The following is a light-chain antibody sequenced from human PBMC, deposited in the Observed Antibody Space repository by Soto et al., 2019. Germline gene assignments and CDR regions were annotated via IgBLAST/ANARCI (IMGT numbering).Light chain of an antibody. CDR2: DAS. CDR3: QQRSDWPAWT. Sequence: EIVLTQSPATLSLSPGERATLSCRASQSVSSSIAWYQQKPGLPPRLLIYDASNKASGIPARFSGSGSGTDFTLSIFSLEPEDFAAYYCQQRSDWPAWTFGQGTKVDIK. V-gene: IGKV3-11*01. CDR1: QSVSSS. J-gene: IGKJ1*01.